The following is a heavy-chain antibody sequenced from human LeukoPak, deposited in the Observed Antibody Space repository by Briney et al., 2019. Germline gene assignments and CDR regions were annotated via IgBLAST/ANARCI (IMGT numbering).Heavy chain of an antibody. Sequence: GGSLRLSCAASGFTFSNYAVSWVRQTPGKGLEWVSTVSGGADTTYYADSVKGRFTISRDNPKNTMYLQMNRLRAEDTAVYNCAKGDYGDRQYFQHWGQGTLVTVSS. CDR3: AKGDYGDRQYFQH. V-gene: IGHV3-23*01. CDR1: GFTFSNYA. D-gene: IGHD2-21*02. CDR2: VSGGADTT. J-gene: IGHJ1*01.